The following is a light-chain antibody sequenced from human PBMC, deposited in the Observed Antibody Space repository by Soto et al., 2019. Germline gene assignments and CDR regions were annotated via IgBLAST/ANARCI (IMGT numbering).Light chain of an antibody. CDR1: QSISSN. Sequence: EIVLTQSPATLSLSPGERATLSCRASQSISSNLAWYQQKPGQAPRLLIYGPSTRATGVPARFSGSGSGTEFTLTISSLQSEDFAMYYCQQYTHWPVWSFGQGTKVDI. V-gene: IGKV3-15*01. CDR2: GPS. J-gene: IGKJ1*01. CDR3: QQYTHWPVWS.